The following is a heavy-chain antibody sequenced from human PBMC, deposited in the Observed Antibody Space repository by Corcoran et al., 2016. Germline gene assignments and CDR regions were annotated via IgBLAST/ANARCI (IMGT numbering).Heavy chain of an antibody. J-gene: IGHJ4*02. CDR3: ARGKRLLWFGELLYPHDY. D-gene: IGHD3-10*01. Sequence: QVQLVQSGAEVKKPGASVKVSCQASGYTFTGYYMHWVRQAPGQGLEWMGWINPNSGGTNYAQKFQGRVTMTRDTSISTAYMELSRLRSDDTAVYYCARGKRLLWFGELLYPHDYGGQGTLVTVSS. CDR1: GYTFTGYY. V-gene: IGHV1-2*02. CDR2: INPNSGGT.